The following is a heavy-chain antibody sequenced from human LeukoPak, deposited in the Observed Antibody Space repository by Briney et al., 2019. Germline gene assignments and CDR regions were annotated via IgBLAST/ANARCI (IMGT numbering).Heavy chain of an antibody. J-gene: IGHJ4*01. CDR1: GGSITDYY. D-gene: IGHD3-16*01. CDR3: ATLDTKMEVGLD. V-gene: IGHV4-59*08. CDR2: ISYSGGT. Sequence: PSETLSLTCTVSGGSITDYYWNWIRQPPGKGLEWIGYISYSGGTNYNPSLNSRATISVDTSKNVFSLDLTSVTAADTAVYYCATLDTKMEVGLDWGQGTLVTVSS.